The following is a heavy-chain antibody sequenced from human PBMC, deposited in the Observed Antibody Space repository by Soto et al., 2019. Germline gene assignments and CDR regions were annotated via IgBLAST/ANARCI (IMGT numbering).Heavy chain of an antibody. Sequence: SETLSLTCTVSGGSISSYYWSWIRQPPGKGLEWIGYIYYSGSTNYNPSLKSRVTISVDTSKNQFSLKLSSVTAADTAVYYCASKYGDSDYWGQGTLVTVSS. D-gene: IGHD4-17*01. J-gene: IGHJ4*02. CDR1: GGSISSYY. V-gene: IGHV4-59*01. CDR2: IYYSGST. CDR3: ASKYGDSDY.